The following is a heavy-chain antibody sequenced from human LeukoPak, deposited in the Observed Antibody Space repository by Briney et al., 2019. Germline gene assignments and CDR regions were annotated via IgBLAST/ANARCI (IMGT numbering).Heavy chain of an antibody. D-gene: IGHD6-19*01. V-gene: IGHV3-74*01. CDR3: ARERNLEIAVAGTIFDY. J-gene: IGHJ4*02. CDR1: KFTFSSYW. Sequence: GGSLRLSCAASKFTFSSYWMHWVRQAPGKGLVWVSRINTDGSSTNYADSVKGRFTISRDNSKNTLYLQMKSLRAEDTAVYYCARERNLEIAVAGTIFDYWGQGTLVTVSS. CDR2: INTDGSST.